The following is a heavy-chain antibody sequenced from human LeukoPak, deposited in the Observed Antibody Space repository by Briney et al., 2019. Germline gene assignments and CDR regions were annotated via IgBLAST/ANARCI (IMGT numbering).Heavy chain of an antibody. Sequence: ASVKVSCEASGYSFTTYDINWVRQAAGQGLEWMGWMNPNSGITGNAQKFQGRVTMTRNTSISTAYMELTSLTSEDTAVCFCARIAAPGNRRLNFWGQGTLVTVSS. CDR1: GYSFTTYD. J-gene: IGHJ4*02. V-gene: IGHV1-8*01. CDR3: ARIAAPGNRRLNF. CDR2: MNPNSGIT. D-gene: IGHD6-13*01.